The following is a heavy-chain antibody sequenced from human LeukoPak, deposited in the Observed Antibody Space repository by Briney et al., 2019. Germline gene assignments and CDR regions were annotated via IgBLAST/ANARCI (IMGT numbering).Heavy chain of an antibody. V-gene: IGHV3-9*03. CDR3: AKGQGYRSGWYYFDY. D-gene: IGHD6-19*01. CDR1: GFTFDGYA. Sequence: PGGSLRLSCAASGFTFDGYAMHWVRQAPGKGLEWVSGMSWNSGSIGYADSVKGRFTIPRDNAKNSLYLQMNSLRAEDMALYYCAKGQGYRSGWYYFDYWGQGTLVTRSS. CDR2: MSWNSGSI. J-gene: IGHJ4*02.